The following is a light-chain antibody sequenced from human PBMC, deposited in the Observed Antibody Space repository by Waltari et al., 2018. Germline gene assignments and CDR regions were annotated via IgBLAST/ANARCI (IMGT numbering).Light chain of an antibody. J-gene: IGLJ1*01. CDR2: EVS. V-gene: IGLV2-14*01. CDR1: SSDIGAYNY. Sequence: QSALTQPASVSGFPGQSITISCTGTSSDIGAYNYVSWYQQHPGEVPKLMIYEVSNRPSGVANRFSGSKSGNTVSLSISGLQAEDEADYYCSSYTSTSAFYVFGTGTKVTVL. CDR3: SSYTSTSAFYV.